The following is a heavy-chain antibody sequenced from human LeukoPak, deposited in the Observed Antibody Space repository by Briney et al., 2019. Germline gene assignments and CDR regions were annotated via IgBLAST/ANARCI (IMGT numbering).Heavy chain of an antibody. V-gene: IGHV6-1*01. CDR2: TYYRSKWYN. CDR3: ARSVCSGGSCYVDAFDI. Sequence: SQTLSLTCAISGDSVSSNSAAWNWIRQSPSRGLEWLGRTYYRSKWYNDYAVSVKSRITINPDTSKNQFSLQLNSVTPEDTAVYYCARSVCSGGSCYVDAFDIWGQGTMVTVSS. CDR1: GDSVSSNSAA. D-gene: IGHD2-15*01. J-gene: IGHJ3*02.